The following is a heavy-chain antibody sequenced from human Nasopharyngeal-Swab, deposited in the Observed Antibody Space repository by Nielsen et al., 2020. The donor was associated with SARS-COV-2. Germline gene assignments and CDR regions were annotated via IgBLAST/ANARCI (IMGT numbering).Heavy chain of an antibody. V-gene: IGHV3-23*01. D-gene: IGHD6-13*01. CDR3: AKGHSSSWPDYYYGMDV. CDR1: GFTFSSYA. CDR2: ISGSGGST. Sequence: GESLKISCAASGFTFSSYAMSWVRQAPGKGLEWVSAISGSGGSTYYADSVKGRFTISRDNSKNTLYLQMNSLRAEDTAVYYCAKGHSSSWPDYYYGMDVWGQGTTVTVSS. J-gene: IGHJ6*02.